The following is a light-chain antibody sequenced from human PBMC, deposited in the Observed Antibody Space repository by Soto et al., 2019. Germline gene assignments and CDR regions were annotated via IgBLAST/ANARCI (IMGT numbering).Light chain of an antibody. CDR3: QQRSNWPIT. V-gene: IGKV3-11*01. J-gene: IGKJ5*01. CDR1: QSVSTN. Sequence: VMTQSPATLSVSPGERAALSCRASQSVSTNLAWYQQKPGQPPRLLIYDASNRATGIPARFSGSGSGVDFTLTISSLEPEDFAVYYCQQRSNWPITFGQGTRLEIK. CDR2: DAS.